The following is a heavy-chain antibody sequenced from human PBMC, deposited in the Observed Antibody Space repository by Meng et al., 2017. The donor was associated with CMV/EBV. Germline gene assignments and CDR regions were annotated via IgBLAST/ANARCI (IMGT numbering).Heavy chain of an antibody. V-gene: IGHV3-9*01. CDR2: ISWNSGSI. CDR1: GFTFDDYA. CDR3: AKDLPYSYGYGMDV. J-gene: IGHJ6*02. D-gene: IGHD5-18*01. Sequence: GGSLRLSCAASGFTFDDYAMHWVRQAPGKGLEWVSGISWNSGSIGYADSVKGRFTISRDNAKNSLYLQMNSLRAEDTALYYCAKDLPYSYGYGMDVWGQGTTVTVSS.